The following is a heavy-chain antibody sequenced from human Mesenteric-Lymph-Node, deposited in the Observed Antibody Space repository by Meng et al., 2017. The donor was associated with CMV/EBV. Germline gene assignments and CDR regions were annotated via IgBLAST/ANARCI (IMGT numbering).Heavy chain of an antibody. CDR3: ARDVLVLGYSSSSTAYYYYYGMDV. CDR2: INSDGSST. Sequence: GESLKISCAASGFTFSSYWTHWVRQAPGKGLVWVSRINSDGSSTSYADSVKGRFTISRDNAKNTLYLQMNSLRAEDTAVYYCARDVLVLGYSSSSTAYYYYYGMDVWGQGTTVTVSS. J-gene: IGHJ6*02. V-gene: IGHV3-74*01. D-gene: IGHD6-6*01. CDR1: GFTFSSYW.